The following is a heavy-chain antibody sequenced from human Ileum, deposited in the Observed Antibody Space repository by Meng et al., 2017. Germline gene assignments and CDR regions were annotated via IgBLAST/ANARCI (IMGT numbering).Heavy chain of an antibody. V-gene: IGHV4-30-4*01. D-gene: IGHD3-22*01. CDR1: GGSISSGDYY. CDR3: ARDRDSSGYYPY. CDR2: IYYSGST. J-gene: IGHJ4*02. Sequence: QVQLQESGPGLVKPSQTMSLTCTVSGGSISSGDYYWSWIRQPPGKGLEWIGYIYYSGSTYYNPSLKSRLTISVDTSKNQFSLKLSSVTAADTAVYYCARDRDSSGYYPYWGQGTLVTVSS.